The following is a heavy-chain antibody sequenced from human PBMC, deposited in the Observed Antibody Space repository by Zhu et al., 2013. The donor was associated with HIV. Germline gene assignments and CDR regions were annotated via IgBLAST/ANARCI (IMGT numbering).Heavy chain of an antibody. CDR2: INAGNGNT. V-gene: IGHV1-3*01. Sequence: QVQLVQSGAEVKKPGASVKVSCKASGYTFTSYAMHWVRQAPGQRLEWMGWINAGNGNTKYSQKFQGRVTITRDTSASTAYMELSSLRSEDTAVYYCARDAGKLAEYFQHWGQGTLVTVSS. CDR1: GYTFTSYA. CDR3: ARDAGKLAEYFQH. D-gene: IGHD6-6*01. J-gene: IGHJ1*01.